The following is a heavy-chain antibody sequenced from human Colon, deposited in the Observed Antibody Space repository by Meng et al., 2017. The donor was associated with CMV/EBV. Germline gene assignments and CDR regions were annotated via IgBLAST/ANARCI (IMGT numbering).Heavy chain of an antibody. CDR1: GVSISSSHHY. CDR2: INYSGST. Sequence: SETLSLTCTVSGVSISSSHHYWGWIRQHPGKGLEWIGSINYSGSTYYNLALRSRVTMSVDTAKNQVSLDLSSVTAADTATYYCARPTPEGGRHWYFGLWGRGTLVTVSS. J-gene: IGHJ2*01. CDR3: ARPTPEGGRHWYFGL. V-gene: IGHV4-39*01. D-gene: IGHD1-14*01.